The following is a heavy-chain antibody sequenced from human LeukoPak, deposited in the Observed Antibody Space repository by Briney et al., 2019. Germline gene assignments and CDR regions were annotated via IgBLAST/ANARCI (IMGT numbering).Heavy chain of an antibody. J-gene: IGHJ4*02. Sequence: PGGSLRLSCAASGFTFSGYAMSWVRQAPGKGLEWVSAISGSGGSTYYADSVKGRFTISRDNSKNTLYLQMNSLRAEDTAVYYCAKAVEWELLSLPDYWGQGTLVTVSS. CDR3: AKAVEWELLSLPDY. CDR1: GFTFSGYA. V-gene: IGHV3-23*01. CDR2: ISGSGGST. D-gene: IGHD1-26*01.